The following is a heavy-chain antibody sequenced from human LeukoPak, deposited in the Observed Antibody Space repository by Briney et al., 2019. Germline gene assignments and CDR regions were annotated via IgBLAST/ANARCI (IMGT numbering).Heavy chain of an antibody. V-gene: IGHV3-21*01. CDR3: ARDLDFWSGYKDY. Sequence: KPGGSLGPSCAASGFTFSSYTMNWVRQAPGKGLEWVSSMTSSSHSYYADSVKGRFTISRDNAKNSLFLQMNSLRAEDTAVYYCARDLDFWSGYKDYWGQGTLVTVSS. CDR2: MTSSSHS. J-gene: IGHJ4*02. D-gene: IGHD3-3*01. CDR1: GFTFSSYT.